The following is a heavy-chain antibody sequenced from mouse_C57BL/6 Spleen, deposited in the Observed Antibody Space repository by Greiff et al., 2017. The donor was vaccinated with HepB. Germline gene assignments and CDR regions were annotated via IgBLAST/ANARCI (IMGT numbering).Heavy chain of an antibody. V-gene: IGHV1-82*01. D-gene: IGHD1-1*01. CDR1: GFAFSSSW. CDR2: IYPGDGDT. J-gene: IGHJ4*01. CDR3: ARGDCYSSSYGAMDY. Sequence: QVQLKESGPELVKPGASVKISCKASGFAFSSSWMNWVKQRPGKGLEWIGRIYPGDGDTNYNGKFKGKAPLTADKTSNTAYMQLSSLTSEDSAVYFCARGDCYSSSYGAMDYWGQGTTVTVSS.